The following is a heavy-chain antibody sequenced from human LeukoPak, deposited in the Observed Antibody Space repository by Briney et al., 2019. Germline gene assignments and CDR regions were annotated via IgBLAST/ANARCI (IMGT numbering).Heavy chain of an antibody. Sequence: GGSLRLSCAASGFTFSSYAMHWVRQAPGKGLEWVAVISYDGSNKYYADSVKGRFTISRDNSKNTPYLQMDSLRAEDTAVYYCARARIAAAGTTYYYYMDVWGKGTTVTVSS. D-gene: IGHD6-13*01. V-gene: IGHV3-30*04. J-gene: IGHJ6*03. CDR2: ISYDGSNK. CDR1: GFTFSSYA. CDR3: ARARIAAAGTTYYYYMDV.